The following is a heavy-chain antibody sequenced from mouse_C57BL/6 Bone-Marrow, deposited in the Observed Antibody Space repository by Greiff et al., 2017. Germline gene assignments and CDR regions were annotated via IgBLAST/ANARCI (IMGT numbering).Heavy chain of an antibody. V-gene: IGHV5-6*02. CDR3: ARRTLLRRYAMDY. Sequence: DVMLVESGGDLVKPGGSLKLSCAASGFTFSSYGMSWVRQTPDKRLEWVATISSGGSYTYYPDSVKGRFTISGDNAKNTLYLQMSSLKSEDTAMYYCARRTLLRRYAMDYWGQGTSVTVSS. J-gene: IGHJ4*01. CDR1: GFTFSSYG. D-gene: IGHD1-1*01. CDR2: ISSGGSYT.